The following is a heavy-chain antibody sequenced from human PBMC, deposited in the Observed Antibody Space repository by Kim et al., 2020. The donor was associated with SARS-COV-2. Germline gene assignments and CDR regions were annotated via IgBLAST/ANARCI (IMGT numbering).Heavy chain of an antibody. J-gene: IGHJ4*02. V-gene: IGHV3-7*01. CDR1: GFTFSTYW. CDR3: ARDDRHAKGDY. Sequence: GGSLRLSCAASGFTFSTYWMTWVRQAPGKGLEWVANINEDESEKYYVDSVKGRFTISRDNAKNSLYLQMNSLRAEDTAMYYCARDDRHAKGDYWGQGTLVTVSS. CDR2: INEDESEK.